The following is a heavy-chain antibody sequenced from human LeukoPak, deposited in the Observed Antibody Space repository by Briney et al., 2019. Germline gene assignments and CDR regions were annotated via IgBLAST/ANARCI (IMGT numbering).Heavy chain of an antibody. CDR1: GCTFTSYG. D-gene: IGHD2-15*01. Sequence: GASVKVSCKASGCTFTSYGISWVRRAPGQGLEWMEWISAYNGNTNYAQKLQGRVTMTTDTSTSTAYMELRSLRSDDTAVYYCARSPGDCSGGSCARIDPWGQGTLVTVSS. J-gene: IGHJ5*02. CDR2: ISAYNGNT. V-gene: IGHV1-18*01. CDR3: ARSPGDCSGGSCARIDP.